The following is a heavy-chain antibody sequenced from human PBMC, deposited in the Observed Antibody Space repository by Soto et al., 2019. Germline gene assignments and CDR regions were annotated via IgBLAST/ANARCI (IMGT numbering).Heavy chain of an antibody. D-gene: IGHD1-26*01. CDR3: ARAPPISGSYWYYFDY. Sequence: SVKVFCEASGYTFTGYYMHWVRQAPGQGLEWMGWINPNSGGTNYAQKFQGWVTMTRDTSISTAYMELSRLRSDDTAVYYCARAPPISGSYWYYFDYWGQGTLVTVSS. CDR2: INPNSGGT. V-gene: IGHV1-2*04. J-gene: IGHJ4*02. CDR1: GYTFTGYY.